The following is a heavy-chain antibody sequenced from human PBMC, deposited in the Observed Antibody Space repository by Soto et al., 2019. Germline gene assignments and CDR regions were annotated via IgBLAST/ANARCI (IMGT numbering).Heavy chain of an antibody. Sequence: QVQLVQSGAEVKKPGASVKVSCKAPRYIFTAYFMHWVRQAPGQGLERMGWINPNNGATHYGLSFQGRVTMTRDTCIRTAYMELSSLISVDTAVYYCASHDPGARFDPWGQGTLVIVSS. CDR3: ASHDPGARFDP. CDR1: RYIFTAYF. V-gene: IGHV1-2*02. CDR2: INPNNGAT. D-gene: IGHD1-1*01. J-gene: IGHJ5*02.